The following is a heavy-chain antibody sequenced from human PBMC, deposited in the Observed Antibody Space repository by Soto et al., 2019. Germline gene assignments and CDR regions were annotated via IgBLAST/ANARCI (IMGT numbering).Heavy chain of an antibody. V-gene: IGHV3-30*04. J-gene: IGHJ5*01. D-gene: IGHD1-26*01. Sequence: GGSLRLSCAASGFNFSSYAMHWVRQAPGKGLEWVAVISYDGGKKYYADSVKGRFTISRDNSKNTLYVEVNSLSAEDTALYYCNTYGVGATNSWFDPWGQGTLVTVSS. CDR3: NTYGVGATNSWFDP. CDR1: GFNFSSYA. CDR2: ISYDGGKK.